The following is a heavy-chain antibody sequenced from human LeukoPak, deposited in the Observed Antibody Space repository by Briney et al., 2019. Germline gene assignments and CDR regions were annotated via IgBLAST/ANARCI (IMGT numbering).Heavy chain of an antibody. CDR3: AKVKGWYGEGYFDY. Sequence: GGSLRLSCAASGFAVSSNYMNWVRQAPGKGLEWVSVIYSDGRTYYADSVKGRFTISRDISKNTLFLQMTSLRAEDAAVYYCAKVKGWYGEGYFDYWGQGTLVTVSS. J-gene: IGHJ4*02. D-gene: IGHD3-10*01. V-gene: IGHV3-53*01. CDR2: IYSDGRT. CDR1: GFAVSSNY.